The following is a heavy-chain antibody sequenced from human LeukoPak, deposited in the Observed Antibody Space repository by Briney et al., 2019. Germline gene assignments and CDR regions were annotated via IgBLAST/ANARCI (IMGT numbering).Heavy chain of an antibody. Sequence: PADTLSLPCAVYGGSFSGYHWSWIRQPPGKGLEWIGEINHSGRTDYNPSLKSRVTISVDTCKNQCSLKLSSVTAADTAVYYCARGTIVVPHYYYGMDVWGQGTTVTVSS. CDR3: ARGTIVVPHYYYGMDV. CDR1: GGSFSGYH. CDR2: INHSGRT. V-gene: IGHV4-34*01. D-gene: IGHD3-22*01. J-gene: IGHJ6*02.